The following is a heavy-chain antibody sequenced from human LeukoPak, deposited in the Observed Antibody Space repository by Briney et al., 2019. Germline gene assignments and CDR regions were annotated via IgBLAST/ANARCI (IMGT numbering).Heavy chain of an antibody. Sequence: PGGSLRLSCAASAFTFSDYSMNWVRQAPGKGLEWISYISGRSSTIYYADSVRGRFTISRDNAKNSMYLQMNSLRAEDTAVYYCARVRLTSGSYFFDYWGQGTLVTVSS. V-gene: IGHV3-48*01. D-gene: IGHD1-26*01. CDR1: AFTFSDYS. CDR2: ISGRSSTI. CDR3: ARVRLTSGSYFFDY. J-gene: IGHJ4*02.